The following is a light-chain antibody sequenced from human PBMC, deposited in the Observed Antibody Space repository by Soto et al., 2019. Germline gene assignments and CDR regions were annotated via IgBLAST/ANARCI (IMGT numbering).Light chain of an antibody. CDR1: QSISSW. V-gene: IGKV1-5*03. CDR2: KAS. CDR3: QQYNDYPWT. Sequence: DIQMTQSPSTLSASVGDRVTITCRASQSISSWLAWYQQKPGKAPKLLIYKASTLESGVPSNFSGSGSGTEFTLTISSLQPEDFATYYCQQYNDYPWTLGQGTKLDXK. J-gene: IGKJ1*01.